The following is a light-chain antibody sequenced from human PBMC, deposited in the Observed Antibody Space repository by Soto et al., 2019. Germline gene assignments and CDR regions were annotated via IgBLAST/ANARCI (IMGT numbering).Light chain of an antibody. CDR1: SSDVGGYNY. CDR3: SSYAGSNHVV. CDR2: EVS. Sequence: QSALTQPPSASGSPGQSVTISCTGTSSDVGGYNYVSWYQQHPGKAPKLMIYEVSNRPSGVPDRFSGSKSGNTASLTVSGLQAEDEADYYCSSYAGSNHVVFGGGTKVTVL. J-gene: IGLJ2*01. V-gene: IGLV2-8*01.